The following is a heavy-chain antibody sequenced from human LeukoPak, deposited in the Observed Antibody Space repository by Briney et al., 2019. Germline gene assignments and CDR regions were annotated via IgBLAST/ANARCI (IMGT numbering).Heavy chain of an antibody. D-gene: IGHD3-22*01. J-gene: IGHJ4*02. V-gene: IGHV1-18*01. CDR3: ASDYYDSSGYGL. CDR1: GYTFTSYG. Sequence: ASVKVSCKASGYTFTSYGISWVRQAPGQGLEWMGWISAYNGNTNYAQKFQGRVTITADKSTSTAYMELSSLRSEDTAVYYCASDYYDSSGYGLWGQGTLVTVSS. CDR2: ISAYNGNT.